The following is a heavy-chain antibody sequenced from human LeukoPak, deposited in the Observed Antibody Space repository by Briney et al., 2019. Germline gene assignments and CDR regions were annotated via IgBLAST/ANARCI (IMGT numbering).Heavy chain of an antibody. J-gene: IGHJ6*03. CDR2: IFYSGIT. CDR3: ARVHYGSGSLYYYYYYMDV. V-gene: IGHV4-30-4*01. D-gene: IGHD3-10*01. Sequence: KASETLSLTCTVSGGSISSDDYYWRWIRQRPGRGVECIGYIFYSGITYYNPSLKSRVTISVDTSKNQFSLKLSSVTAADTAVYYCARVHYGSGSLYYYYYYMDVWGKGTTVTVSS. CDR1: GGSISSDDYY.